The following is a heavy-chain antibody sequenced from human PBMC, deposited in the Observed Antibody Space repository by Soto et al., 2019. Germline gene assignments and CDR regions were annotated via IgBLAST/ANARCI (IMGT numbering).Heavy chain of an antibody. CDR2: VSHSGNTR. CDR1: GYTFTGYY. Sequence: SCKASGYTFTGYYMHWVRQAPGKGLEWVAYVSHSGNTRSYADSVKGRFTISRDNAKNSVYLQMTSLRVDDMALYYCAREDRYQGAFDFWGQGALVTVSS. D-gene: IGHD2-21*01. CDR3: AREDRYQGAFDF. J-gene: IGHJ4*02. V-gene: IGHV3-11*04.